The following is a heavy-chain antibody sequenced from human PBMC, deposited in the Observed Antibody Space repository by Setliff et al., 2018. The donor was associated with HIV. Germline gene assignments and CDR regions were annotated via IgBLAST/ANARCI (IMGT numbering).Heavy chain of an antibody. CDR3: AREVRVVLPAAASGNYYYYYMDV. D-gene: IGHD2-2*01. J-gene: IGHJ6*03. Sequence: SETLSLTCTVSGGSISSGTYFWSWIRQPAGKGLEWIGHIHTSGNTRYNPSLKSRLTMSIGKSKNQVSLKLSSVTAADTALYYCAREVRVVLPAAASGNYYYYYMDVWGKGITVTVSS. V-gene: IGHV4-61*09. CDR2: IHTSGNT. CDR1: GGSISSGTYF.